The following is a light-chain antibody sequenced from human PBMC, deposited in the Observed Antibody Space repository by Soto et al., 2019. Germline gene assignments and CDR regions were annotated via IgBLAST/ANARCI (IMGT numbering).Light chain of an antibody. CDR3: SSYTTSSTWV. Sequence: QSALTQPASVSGSLGQSITISCTGTSSDVGAYNYVSWYQQHPGKAPKFMIYEVSNRPAGVSNRFSGSKSGNTASLTISGLQAEDEADYYCSSYTTSSTWVLGGGTKLTVL. J-gene: IGLJ3*02. V-gene: IGLV2-14*01. CDR2: EVS. CDR1: SSDVGAYNY.